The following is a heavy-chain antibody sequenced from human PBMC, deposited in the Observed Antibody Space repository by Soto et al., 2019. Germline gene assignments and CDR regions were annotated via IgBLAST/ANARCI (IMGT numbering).Heavy chain of an antibody. CDR3: AKDGVYCSSTSCYKYYYYYGMDV. D-gene: IGHD2-2*01. CDR2: ISYDGSNK. V-gene: IGHV3-30*18. Sequence: PGGSLRLSCAASGFTFSSYGMHWVRQAPGKGLEWVAVISYDGSNKYYADSVKGRFTISRDNSKNTLYLQMNSLRAEDTAVYYCAKDGVYCSSTSCYKYYYYYGMDVWGQGTTVTVSS. J-gene: IGHJ6*02. CDR1: GFTFSSYG.